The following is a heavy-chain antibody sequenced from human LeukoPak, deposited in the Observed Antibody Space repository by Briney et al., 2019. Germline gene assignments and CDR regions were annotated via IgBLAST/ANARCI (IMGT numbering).Heavy chain of an antibody. J-gene: IGHJ4*02. CDR3: ARRDGYNYDY. CDR1: GGSISSYY. CDR2: IYTSGST. Sequence: SSETLSLTCTVSGGSISSYYWSWIRQPPGKGLEWIGYIYTSGSTNYNPSLKSRVTISVDTSKNQFSLKLSSVTAADTAVYYCARRDGYNYDYWGQGILVTVSS. V-gene: IGHV4-4*09. D-gene: IGHD5-24*01.